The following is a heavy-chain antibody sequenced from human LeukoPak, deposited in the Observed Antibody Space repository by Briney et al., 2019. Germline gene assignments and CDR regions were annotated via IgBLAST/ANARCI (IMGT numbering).Heavy chain of an antibody. J-gene: IGHJ4*02. Sequence: SETLSFTCTVSGGSISSYYWSWIRQPPGKGLEGIGYIYYSGSTNYNPSLKSRVTISVDTSKNQFSLKLSSVTAADTAVYYCARGSGSPSFRLDYWGQGTLVTVSS. V-gene: IGHV4-59*01. D-gene: IGHD3-10*01. CDR3: ARGSGSPSFRLDY. CDR2: IYYSGST. CDR1: GGSISSYY.